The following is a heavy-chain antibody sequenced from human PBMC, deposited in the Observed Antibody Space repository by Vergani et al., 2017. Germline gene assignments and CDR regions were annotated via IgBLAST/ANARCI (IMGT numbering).Heavy chain of an antibody. Sequence: VQLVESGGGVVQPGRSLRLSCAASGFTFSSYAMHWVRQAPGKGLEYVSAISSNGGSTYYANSVKGRFTISRDNSKNTLYLQMGSLRAEDMAVYYCARRGDYGSGSYRYYGMDVWGQGTTVTVSS. J-gene: IGHJ6*02. CDR2: ISSNGGST. D-gene: IGHD3-10*01. CDR1: GFTFSSYA. CDR3: ARRGDYGSGSYRYYGMDV. V-gene: IGHV3-64*01.